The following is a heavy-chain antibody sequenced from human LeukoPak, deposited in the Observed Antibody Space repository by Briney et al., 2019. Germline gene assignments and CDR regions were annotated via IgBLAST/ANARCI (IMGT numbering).Heavy chain of an antibody. CDR1: GYTFIGYY. CDR3: ARGDMVRGLYYMDV. Sequence: GASVKVSCKASGYTFIGYYVHWVRQAPGQGLEWMGWVNPNSGGTDYAQKFQGRITMTRETSISTAYMELNSLRSDDTAEYYCARGDMVRGLYYMDVWGRGTTVTVSS. V-gene: IGHV1-2*02. J-gene: IGHJ6*03. CDR2: VNPNSGGT. D-gene: IGHD3-10*01.